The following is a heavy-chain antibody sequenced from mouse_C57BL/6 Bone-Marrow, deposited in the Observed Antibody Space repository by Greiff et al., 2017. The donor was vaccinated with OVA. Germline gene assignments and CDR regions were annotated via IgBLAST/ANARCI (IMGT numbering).Heavy chain of an antibody. J-gene: IGHJ4*01. CDR2: ISNLAYSI. D-gene: IGHD1-1*01. CDR1: GFTFSDYG. V-gene: IGHV5-15*01. Sequence: EVNVVESGGGLVQPGGSLKLSCAASGFTFSDYGMAWVRQAPRKGPEWVAFISNLAYSIYYADTVTGRFTISRENAKNTLYLEMSSLRSEDTAMYYCARHYYGSSVYAMDYWGQGTSVTVSS. CDR3: ARHYYGSSVYAMDY.